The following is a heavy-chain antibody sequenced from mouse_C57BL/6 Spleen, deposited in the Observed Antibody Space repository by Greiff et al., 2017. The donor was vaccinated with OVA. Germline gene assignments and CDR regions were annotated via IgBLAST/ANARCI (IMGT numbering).Heavy chain of an antibody. D-gene: IGHD2-4*01. V-gene: IGHV1-81*01. CDR3: ARGDYEEDYYAMDY. Sequence: QVQLQQSGAELARPGASVKLSCKASGYTFTSYGISWVKQRTGQGLEWIGEIYPRSGNTYYNEKFKGKATLTADKSSSTAYMELRSLTSEDSAVYFGARGDYEEDYYAMDYWGQGTSVTVSS. CDR1: GYTFTSYG. J-gene: IGHJ4*01. CDR2: IYPRSGNT.